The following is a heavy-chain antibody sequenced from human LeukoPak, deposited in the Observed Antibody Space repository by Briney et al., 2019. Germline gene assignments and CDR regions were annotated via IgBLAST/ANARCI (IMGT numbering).Heavy chain of an antibody. CDR1: GYSFTSYW. D-gene: IGHD2-15*01. J-gene: IGHJ5*02. CDR3: ARLSSGGRLSRNNWFDP. Sequence: GESLKISCKGSGYSFTSYWISWVRQMPGKGLEWMGRIDPSDSYTNYSPSFQGHVTISADKSISTAYLQWSSLKASDTAMYHCARLSSGGRLSRNNWFDPWGQGTLVTVSS. V-gene: IGHV5-10-1*01. CDR2: IDPSDSYT.